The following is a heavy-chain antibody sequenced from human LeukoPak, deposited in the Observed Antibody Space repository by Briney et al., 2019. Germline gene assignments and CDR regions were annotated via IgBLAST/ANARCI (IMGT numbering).Heavy chain of an antibody. V-gene: IGHV3-9*01. CDR2: IGWNSGSI. D-gene: IGHD3-10*01. J-gene: IGHJ6*02. Sequence: GIGWNSGSIGYADSGKGRFTISRDNAKNSLYLQMNSLRAEDTALYYCAKDRGSFYYYGMDVWGRGTTVTVS. CDR3: AKDRGSFYYYGMDV.